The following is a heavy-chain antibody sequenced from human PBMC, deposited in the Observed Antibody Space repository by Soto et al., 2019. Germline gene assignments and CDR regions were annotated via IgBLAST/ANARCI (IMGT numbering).Heavy chain of an antibody. CDR3: ARVGYDFWSGYYGDYYYGMDV. Sequence: SVKVSCKASGGTFSSYAISWVRQAPGQGLEWMGGIIPIFGTANYAQKFQGRVTITADESTSTAYMELSSPRSEDTAVYYCARVGYDFWSGYYGDYYYGMDVWGQGTTVTVSS. CDR2: IIPIFGTA. J-gene: IGHJ6*02. D-gene: IGHD3-3*01. V-gene: IGHV1-69*13. CDR1: GGTFSSYA.